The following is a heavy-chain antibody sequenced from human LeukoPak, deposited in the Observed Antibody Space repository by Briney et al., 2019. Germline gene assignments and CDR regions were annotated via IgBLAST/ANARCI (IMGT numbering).Heavy chain of an antibody. D-gene: IGHD3-3*01. J-gene: IGHJ6*03. CDR3: ARDLRITIFGVPGIGYMDV. CDR2: IYHSGST. Sequence: PSETLSLTCAVSGYSISSGYYWGWIRQPPGKGLEWIGSIYHSGSTYYNPSLKSRVTISVDTSKNQFSLKLSSVTAADTAVYDCARDLRITIFGVPGIGYMDVWGKGTTVTVSS. V-gene: IGHV4-38-2*02. CDR1: GYSISSGYY.